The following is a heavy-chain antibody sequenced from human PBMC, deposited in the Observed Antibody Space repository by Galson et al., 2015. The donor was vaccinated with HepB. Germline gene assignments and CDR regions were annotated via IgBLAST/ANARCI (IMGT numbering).Heavy chain of an antibody. V-gene: IGHV5-51*01. CDR2: IYPGDSDT. CDR1: GYSFTSYW. J-gene: IGHJ5*02. CDR3: ARQNDFWSGYWLGWFDP. D-gene: IGHD3-3*01. Sequence: QSGAEVKKPGESLKISCKGSGYSFTSYWIGWVRQMPGKGLEWMGIIYPGDSDTRYSPSFQGQVTISADKSISTAYLQWSSLKSSDTAMYYCARQNDFWSGYWLGWFDPWGQGTLVTVSS.